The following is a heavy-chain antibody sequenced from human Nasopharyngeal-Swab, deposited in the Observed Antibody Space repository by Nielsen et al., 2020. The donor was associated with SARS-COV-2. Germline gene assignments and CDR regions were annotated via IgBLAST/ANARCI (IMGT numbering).Heavy chain of an antibody. V-gene: IGHV1-24*01. J-gene: IGHJ5*02. CDR3: ATGTLLTSGYQGWWFDP. CDR2: FDPEDGET. D-gene: IGHD3-3*01. CDR1: GYTLTELS. Sequence: ASEKVSCKVSGYTLTELSMHWVRQAPGKGLEWMGGFDPEDGETIYAQKFQGRVTMTEDTSTDTAYMELSSLRSEDTAVYYCATGTLLTSGYQGWWFDPWGQGTLVTVSS.